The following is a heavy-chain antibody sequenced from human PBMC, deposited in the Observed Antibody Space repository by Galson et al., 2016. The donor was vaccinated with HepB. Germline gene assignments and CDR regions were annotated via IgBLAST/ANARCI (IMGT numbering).Heavy chain of an antibody. D-gene: IGHD1-26*01. J-gene: IGHJ6*02. Sequence: SVKVSCKASGGTFSGYAVTWVRQVPGQGLEWMGGIIPMSETTNYAQKFQGRVTITADESTSTVYMELNSMRSEDTAVYYCARGGGTYFDYGMDVWGQGTTVTVSS. CDR1: GGTFSGYA. CDR3: ARGGGTYFDYGMDV. CDR2: IIPMSETT. V-gene: IGHV1-69*13.